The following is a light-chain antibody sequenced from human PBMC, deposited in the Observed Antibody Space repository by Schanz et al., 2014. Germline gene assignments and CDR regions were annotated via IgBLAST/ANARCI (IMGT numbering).Light chain of an antibody. V-gene: IGKV3-20*01. CDR2: GAS. Sequence: EIVLTQSPGTLSLSPGERATLSCRASQTVSSNYLAWYQQKPGQAPRLLIYGASSRATGIPDRFSGSGSGTDFTLTISSLQAEDVAVYYCQQYYSTPPLTFGGGTKVEIK. CDR1: QTVSSNY. J-gene: IGKJ4*01. CDR3: QQYYSTPPLT.